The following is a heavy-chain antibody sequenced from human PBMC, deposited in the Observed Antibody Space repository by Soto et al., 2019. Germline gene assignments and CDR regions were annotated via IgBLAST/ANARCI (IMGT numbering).Heavy chain of an antibody. CDR3: AKDGDLWRGYPYYFDL. J-gene: IGHJ4*02. V-gene: IGHV3-33*06. Sequence: GGSLRLSCAASGVTFSNYGMHWVRQAPGKGLEWVAIIWYDGSNEYYAESVKGRFTISRDNSKNRLYLQMDSLRAEDTAVYYCAKDGDLWRGYPYYFDLWGQGTLVTVSS. CDR2: IWYDGSNE. CDR1: GVTFSNYG. D-gene: IGHD3-3*01.